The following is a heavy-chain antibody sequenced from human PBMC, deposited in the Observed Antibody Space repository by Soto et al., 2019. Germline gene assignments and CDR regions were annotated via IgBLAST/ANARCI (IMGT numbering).Heavy chain of an antibody. D-gene: IGHD5-12*01. J-gene: IGHJ4*02. CDR3: ARGSGYGYYFDY. CDR2: TYTSGST. CDR1: GGSIRSGDDY. V-gene: IGHV4-30-4*01. Sequence: QVQLQESGPGLVKPSQTLSLICTVSGGSIRSGDDYWGWIRQPPGKGLERIGYTYTSGSTHYNAPLKSRVIISVDMARNQFSLKLNSVTAADTAVYYCARGSGYGYYFDYWGQGTVVTVSS.